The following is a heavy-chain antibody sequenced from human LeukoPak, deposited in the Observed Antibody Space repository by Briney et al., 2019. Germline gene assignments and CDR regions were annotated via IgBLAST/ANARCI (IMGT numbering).Heavy chain of an antibody. D-gene: IGHD3-10*01. Sequence: VSRISGDGTARNYADSVKGRFTTSRDDAKNTVDLQMNSLRGEDTAVYYCVRGRGSYGWFDPWGQGTLVTVSS. J-gene: IGHJ5*02. V-gene: IGHV3-74*01. CDR3: VRGRGSYGWFDP. CDR2: ISGDGTAR.